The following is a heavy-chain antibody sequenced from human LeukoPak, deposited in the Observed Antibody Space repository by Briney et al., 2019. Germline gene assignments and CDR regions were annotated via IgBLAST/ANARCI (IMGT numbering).Heavy chain of an antibody. V-gene: IGHV3-23*01. CDR3: AKFLPTHIVVANYYFDY. CDR1: GFTFSSYA. D-gene: IGHD2-21*01. Sequence: SGGSLRLSCAASGFTFSSYAMSWVRQTPGKGLEWVSAIIGSGGSTYYADSVKGRFTISRDNSKNTLYLQMNSLRAEDTAVYYYAKFLPTHIVVANYYFDYWGQGTLVTVSS. J-gene: IGHJ4*02. CDR2: IIGSGGST.